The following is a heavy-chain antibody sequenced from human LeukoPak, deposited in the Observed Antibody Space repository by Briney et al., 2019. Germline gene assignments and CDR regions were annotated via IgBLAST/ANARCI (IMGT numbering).Heavy chain of an antibody. D-gene: IGHD3-9*01. V-gene: IGHV1-2*02. CDR2: INPNSGGT. Sequence: GASVKVSCKASGYTFTGYYMHWVRQAPGQGLEWMGWINPNSGGTNYAQKFQGRVTMTRDTSISTAYMELSRLRSDDTAVYYCARGVLSSPYNWFDPWGQGTLVNVSS. J-gene: IGHJ5*02. CDR1: GYTFTGYY. CDR3: ARGVLSSPYNWFDP.